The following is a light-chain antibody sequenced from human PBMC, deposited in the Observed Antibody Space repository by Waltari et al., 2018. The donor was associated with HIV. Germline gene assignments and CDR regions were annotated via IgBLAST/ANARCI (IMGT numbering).Light chain of an antibody. J-gene: IGKJ1*01. CDR2: GAS. CDR1: HDISIY. V-gene: IGKV1-16*02. Sequence: DIQMTQSPTSLSASVGDRVTITCRATHDISIYLAWFQQKPGKAPKSLIYGASSLQSGLPSKFSGSGSGTDFTLTISSLQAEDFATYYCQQYKGYPHTFGQGTKVEIK. CDR3: QQYKGYPHT.